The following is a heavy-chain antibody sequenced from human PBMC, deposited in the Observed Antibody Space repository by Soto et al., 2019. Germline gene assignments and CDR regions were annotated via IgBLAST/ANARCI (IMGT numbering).Heavy chain of an antibody. D-gene: IGHD6-25*01. V-gene: IGHV1-18*04. J-gene: IGHJ4*02. CDR2: ISAFNGDT. CDR1: GYTFTSYG. CDR3: AREAGWQRMVPYD. Sequence: QVQLVQSGTEVKKPGASVNVSCKAFGYTFTSYGFSWVRQVPGQGLEGLGWISAFNGDTQYSQTMKGRLTVTTDTATTTVHMELRSLTPADTAVYYCAREAGWQRMVPYDWGQGTLVPVS.